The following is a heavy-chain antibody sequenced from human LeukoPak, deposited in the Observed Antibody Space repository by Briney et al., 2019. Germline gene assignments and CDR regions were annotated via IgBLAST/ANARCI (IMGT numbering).Heavy chain of an antibody. V-gene: IGHV4-4*07. CDR1: GGSISSYY. CDR2: IYTSGST. J-gene: IGHJ4*02. D-gene: IGHD3-3*01. Sequence: SETLSPTCTVSGGSISSYYWSWIRQPAGKGLEWIGRIYTSGSTNYNPSLKSRVTMSVDTSKNQFSLKLSSVTAADTAVYYCAREGRSPDFWSGYYFDYWGQGTLVTVSS. CDR3: AREGRSPDFWSGYYFDY.